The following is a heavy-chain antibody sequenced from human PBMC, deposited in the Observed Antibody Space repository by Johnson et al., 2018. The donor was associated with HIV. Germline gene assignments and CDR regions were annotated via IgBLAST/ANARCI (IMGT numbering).Heavy chain of an antibody. D-gene: IGHD2-8*02. CDR1: GFNFSSHW. CDR2: INSDGSNK. CDR3: ARDCTGGVCLNDAFDI. V-gene: IGHV3-74*01. J-gene: IGHJ3*02. Sequence: VQLVESGGASVQPGGSLRLSCVVSGFNFSSHWMHWVRQVPGQGLVWVSRINSDGSNKDYADSVKGRFTISRDNSKNTLYLQMNSLRAEDTAVYYCARDCTGGVCLNDAFDIWGQGTMVTVSS.